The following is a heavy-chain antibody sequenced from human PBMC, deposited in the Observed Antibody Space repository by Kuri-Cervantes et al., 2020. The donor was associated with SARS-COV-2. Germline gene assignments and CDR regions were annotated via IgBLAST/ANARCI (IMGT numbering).Heavy chain of an antibody. CDR2: VNHRGST. J-gene: IGHJ4*02. V-gene: IGHV4-34*01. CDR1: GESFSGYY. Sequence: ESLKISCAFYGESFSGYYWNWIRQSPGKGLEWIGEVNHRGSTNYNPSLKSRVTISVDTSAKQFSLQLSSVTAADTAVYYCARDLNYFDTSGQVGYWGQGTLVTVSS. CDR3: ARDLNYFDTSGQVGY. D-gene: IGHD3-22*01.